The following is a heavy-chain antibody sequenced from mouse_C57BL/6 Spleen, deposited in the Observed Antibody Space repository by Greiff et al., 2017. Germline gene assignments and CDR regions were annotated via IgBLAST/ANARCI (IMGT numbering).Heavy chain of an antibody. CDR2: IFPGSGST. J-gene: IGHJ1*03. V-gene: IGHV1-75*01. Sequence: QVQLQQSGPELVKPGASVKISCKASGYTFTDYYINWVKQRPGQGLEWIGWIFPGSGSTYYNEKFKGKATLTVDKSSSTAYMLLSSLTSEDSAVYFCARQGYYGSSWYFDVWGTGTTVTVSS. CDR1: GYTFTDYY. D-gene: IGHD1-1*01. CDR3: ARQGYYGSSWYFDV.